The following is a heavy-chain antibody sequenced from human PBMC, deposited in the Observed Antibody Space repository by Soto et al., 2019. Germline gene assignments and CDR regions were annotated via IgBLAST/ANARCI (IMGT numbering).Heavy chain of an antibody. D-gene: IGHD3-10*01. CDR2: IIPIFGTA. CDR3: ASHYYGSGSYRPPYYYGMDV. V-gene: IGHV1-69*06. CDR1: GGTFSSYA. J-gene: IGHJ6*02. Sequence: SVKVSCKASGGTFSSYAISWVRQAPGQGLEWMGGIIPIFGTANYAQKFQGRVTITADKSTSTAYMELSSLRSEDTAVYYCASHYYGSGSYRPPYYYGMDVWGQGTTVTVSS.